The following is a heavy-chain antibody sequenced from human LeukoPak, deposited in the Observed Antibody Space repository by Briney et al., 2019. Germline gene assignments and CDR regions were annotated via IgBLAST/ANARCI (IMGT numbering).Heavy chain of an antibody. Sequence: GGSLRLSCAASGFTFSRYSTNWVRQAPGKGLEWVASISSTSTFIYSADSVKGRFTISRDTAKNSLFLQMNSLRAEDTAIYYCARDYFDSSDYPKTYYYYYMDVWGKGTTVTVSS. CDR3: ARDYFDSSDYPKTYYYYYMDV. CDR2: ISSTSTFI. D-gene: IGHD3-22*01. J-gene: IGHJ6*03. V-gene: IGHV3-21*01. CDR1: GFTFSRYS.